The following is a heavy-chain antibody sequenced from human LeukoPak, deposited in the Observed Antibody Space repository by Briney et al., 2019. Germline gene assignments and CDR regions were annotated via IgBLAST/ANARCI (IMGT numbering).Heavy chain of an antibody. CDR3: ARSRDYFSGGYYFDF. CDR1: GYTFTNYY. J-gene: IGHJ4*02. Sequence: GASVKVSCKASGYTFTNYYMYWVRQAPGQGLEWMGIINPSGGSTSYAQKFQGRVTMTRDTSTSTVYMELSSLRFEDTAVYYCARSRDYFSGGYYFDFWGQGTLVTVSS. V-gene: IGHV1-46*01. CDR2: INPSGGST. D-gene: IGHD4-17*01.